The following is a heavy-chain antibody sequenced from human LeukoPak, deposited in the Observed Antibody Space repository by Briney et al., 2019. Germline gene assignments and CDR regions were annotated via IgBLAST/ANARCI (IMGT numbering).Heavy chain of an antibody. D-gene: IGHD3-22*01. CDR1: GFTFSNAW. Sequence: AGGSLRLSCVVSGFTFSNAWMNWVRQAPGKGLEWVGRIKTKAEGGTTDYAAPVKGRFTISRDDSKNTLYLQMSSLKSEDTAVYYCLTLRSMNTYLYDRDYWGLGTLVTVSS. V-gene: IGHV3-15*01. CDR2: IKTKAEGGTT. J-gene: IGHJ4*02. CDR3: LTLRSMNTYLYDRDY.